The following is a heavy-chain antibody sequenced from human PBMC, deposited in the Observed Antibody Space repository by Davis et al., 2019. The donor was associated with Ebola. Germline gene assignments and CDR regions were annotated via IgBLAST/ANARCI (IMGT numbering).Heavy chain of an antibody. Sequence: GGSLRLSCAASGFTFSSYAMNWVRRAPGQGLEWVSAISHSGISTYYADSVKGRFTISRDTSNNILYLQMNSLSAADMAVYYCAKTWLANYYYYFGMDVWGQGTTVTVSS. CDR2: ISHSGIST. D-gene: IGHD6-19*01. CDR3: AKTWLANYYYYFGMDV. J-gene: IGHJ6*02. V-gene: IGHV3-23*01. CDR1: GFTFSSYA.